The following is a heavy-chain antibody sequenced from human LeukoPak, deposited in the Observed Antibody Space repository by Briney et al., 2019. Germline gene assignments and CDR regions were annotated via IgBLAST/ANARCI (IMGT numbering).Heavy chain of an antibody. CDR2: INHSGST. J-gene: IGHJ4*02. V-gene: IGHV4-34*01. Sequence: PSETLSLTCAVYGGSFSGYYWGWIRQPPGKGLEWIGEINHSGSTNYNPSLKTRLTMTLDTSKNQISLRLNSVTAADTAVYYCARGLWDNGDRFDYWGQETLVPVSS. CDR1: GGSFSGYY. CDR3: ARGLWDNGDRFDY. D-gene: IGHD4-17*01.